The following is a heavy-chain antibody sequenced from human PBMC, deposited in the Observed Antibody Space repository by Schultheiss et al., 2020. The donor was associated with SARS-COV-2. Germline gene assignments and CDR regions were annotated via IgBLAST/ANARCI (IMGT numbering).Heavy chain of an antibody. Sequence: SETLSLTCTVSGGSISSGAYYWSWIRQHPGKGLEWIGYIYHSGSTYNNPSLKSRVTISLDTSKNQFSLKLNSVTAADTAVYYCARSSCGGDCYSDYYYGMDVWGQGTTVTVSS. V-gene: IGHV4-31*03. J-gene: IGHJ6*02. CDR2: IYHSGST. CDR3: ARSSCGGDCYSDYYYGMDV. CDR1: GGSISSGAYY. D-gene: IGHD2-21*01.